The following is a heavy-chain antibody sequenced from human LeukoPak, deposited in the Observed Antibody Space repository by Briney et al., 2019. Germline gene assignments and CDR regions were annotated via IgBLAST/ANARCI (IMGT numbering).Heavy chain of an antibody. J-gene: IGHJ6*02. CDR1: GDSTSTGGYY. V-gene: IGHV4-31*03. D-gene: IGHD2-15*01. CDR3: ARVIVVVPIGVYHYYAMDV. Sequence: SQTLSLTCTVSGDSTSTGGYYWAWIRQHRERGLEWIGYIYYSGSTHYNPSLQSRVTISVDTSKNQFSLNLNSVTAADTAVYYCARVIVVVPIGVYHYYAMDVWGQGTTVTVSS. CDR2: IYYSGST.